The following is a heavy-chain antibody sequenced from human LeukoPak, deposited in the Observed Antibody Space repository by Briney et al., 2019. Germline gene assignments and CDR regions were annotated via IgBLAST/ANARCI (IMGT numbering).Heavy chain of an antibody. V-gene: IGHV3-7*01. D-gene: IGHD3-22*01. CDR1: GFTFSSYW. Sequence: GGSLGLSCAASGFTFSSYWMSWVRQAPGKGLEWVANIKQDGSNKYYADSVKGRFTISRDNSKNTLYLQMNSLRAEDTAVYYCASYYDSSGRRLGYYFDYWGQGTLVTVSS. CDR3: ASYYDSSGRRLGYYFDY. CDR2: IKQDGSNK. J-gene: IGHJ4*02.